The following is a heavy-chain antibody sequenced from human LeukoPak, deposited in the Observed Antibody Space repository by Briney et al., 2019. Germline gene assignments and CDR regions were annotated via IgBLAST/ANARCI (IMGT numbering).Heavy chain of an antibody. D-gene: IGHD3-10*01. J-gene: IGHJ4*02. CDR2: IYYSGST. Sequence: PSETLSLTCTVSGGSISGYYWSWIRQPPGKGLEWIGYIYYSGSTNYNPSLQSRVTISVDTSKNQFSLNLSSVTAADTAVYYCARYGSGTYPRFDYWGRGTLVTVFS. CDR1: GGSISGYY. V-gene: IGHV4-59*08. CDR3: ARYGSGTYPRFDY.